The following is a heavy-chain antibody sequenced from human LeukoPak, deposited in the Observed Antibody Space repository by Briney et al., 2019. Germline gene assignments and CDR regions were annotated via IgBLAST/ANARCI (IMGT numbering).Heavy chain of an antibody. J-gene: IGHJ6*03. CDR1: GFTISSYW. Sequence: PGGSLRLSCVASGFTISSYWMTWVRQAPGKGLEWVANIDHDGSEKYYVDSVRGRFTISRDNSKNTLYLQMNSLRAEDTAVYYCAKEGRPYYYYMDVWGKGTTVTVSS. V-gene: IGHV3-7*03. CDR3: AKEGRPYYYYMDV. CDR2: IDHDGSEK.